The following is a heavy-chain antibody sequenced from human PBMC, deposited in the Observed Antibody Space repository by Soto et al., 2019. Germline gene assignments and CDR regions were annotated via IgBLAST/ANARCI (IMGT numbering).Heavy chain of an antibody. CDR2: IYSGGST. V-gene: IGHV3-66*01. Sequence: GGSLRLSCAASGFTVSSNYMSWVRQAPGKGLEWVSVIYSGGSTYYADSVKGRFTISRDNSKNTLYLQMNSLRAEDTAVYYCAREIPVVAALTWGQGTLVTVSS. CDR3: AREIPVVAALT. CDR1: GFTVSSNY. D-gene: IGHD2-15*01. J-gene: IGHJ5*02.